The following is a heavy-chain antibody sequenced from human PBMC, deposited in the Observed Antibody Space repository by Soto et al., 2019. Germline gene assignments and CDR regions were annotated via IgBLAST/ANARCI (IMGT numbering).Heavy chain of an antibody. Sequence: PSEILSLTCTVSGGSVSSGSFYWSWIRRPPGKGLEWIGYFYDSGSTNYNPSLRSRVTMSVDTSKNQFSLKLSSVTAADTAVYYCAASAPPATNYYYAMDVWGQGTTVTVSS. CDR2: FYDSGST. CDR1: GGSVSSGSFY. D-gene: IGHD5-12*01. CDR3: AASAPPATNYYYAMDV. V-gene: IGHV4-61*01. J-gene: IGHJ6*02.